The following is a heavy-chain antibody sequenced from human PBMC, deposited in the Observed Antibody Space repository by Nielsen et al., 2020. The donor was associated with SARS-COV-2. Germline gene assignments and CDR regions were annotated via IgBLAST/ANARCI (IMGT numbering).Heavy chain of an antibody. CDR2: ISYDGSNK. J-gene: IGHJ4*02. Sequence: GALRLSCAASGFTFSSYGMHWVRQAPGKGLEWVAVISYDGSNKYYADSVKGRFTISRDNSKNTLYLQMNSLRAEDTAVYYCASQHPQLDYWGQGTLVTVSS. CDR1: GFTFSSYG. CDR3: ASQHPQLDY. V-gene: IGHV3-30*03.